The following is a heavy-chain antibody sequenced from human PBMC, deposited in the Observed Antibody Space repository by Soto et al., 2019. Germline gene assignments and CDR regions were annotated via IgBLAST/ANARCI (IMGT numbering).Heavy chain of an antibody. D-gene: IGHD3-22*01. V-gene: IGHV3-23*01. Sequence: PGGSLRLSCAASGFTFSSYAMSCVRQAPGKGLEWVSAISGSGGSTYYADSVKGRFTISRDNSKNTLYLQMNSLRAEDTAVYYCAKDQIADYYDSSGIGYWGQGTLVTVSS. J-gene: IGHJ4*02. CDR3: AKDQIADYYDSSGIGY. CDR2: ISGSGGST. CDR1: GFTFSSYA.